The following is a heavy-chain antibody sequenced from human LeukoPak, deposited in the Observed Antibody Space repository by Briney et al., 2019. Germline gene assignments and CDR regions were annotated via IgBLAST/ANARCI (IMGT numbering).Heavy chain of an antibody. CDR2: IKSKTDGGTT. J-gene: IGHJ4*02. D-gene: IGHD2-15*01. Sequence: GGSLRLSCAASGFTFSNAWMSWVRQAPGKGLEWVGRIKSKTDGGTTDYAAPVKGRFIISRDDSKNTLYVQMNSLKSEDTAVYYCTAFESGGFYWGQGTLVTVSS. V-gene: IGHV3-15*01. CDR3: TAFESGGFY. CDR1: GFTFSNAW.